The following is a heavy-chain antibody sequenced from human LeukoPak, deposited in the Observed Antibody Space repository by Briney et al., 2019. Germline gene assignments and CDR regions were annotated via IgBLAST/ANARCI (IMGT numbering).Heavy chain of an antibody. D-gene: IGHD2-2*01. V-gene: IGHV3-74*01. CDR3: ASSSTSSNNWFDP. CDR2: INSDGSST. CDR1: GFTFSSYW. J-gene: IGHJ5*02. Sequence: GGSLRLSCAASGFTFSSYWMHWVRQAPGKGLVWVSRINSDGSSTSYADSVKGRFTISRDNAKNTLYLQMNSLRAEDTAVYYRASSSTSSNNWFDPWGQGTLVTVSS.